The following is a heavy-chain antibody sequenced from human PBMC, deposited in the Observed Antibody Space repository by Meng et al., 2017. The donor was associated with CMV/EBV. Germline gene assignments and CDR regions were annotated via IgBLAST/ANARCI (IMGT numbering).Heavy chain of an antibody. CDR2: IKSKTDGGTT. Sequence: GGSLRLSCAASGFTFSNAWMSWVRQAPGKGLEWVGRIKSKTDGGTTDYAAPVKGRFTISRDDSKNTLYLQMNSLKTEDTAVYYCTTDQPFWSGYTYYFDYWGQGTRVTVSS. D-gene: IGHD3-3*02. V-gene: IGHV3-15*01. CDR3: TTDQPFWSGYTYYFDY. CDR1: GFTFSNAW. J-gene: IGHJ4*02.